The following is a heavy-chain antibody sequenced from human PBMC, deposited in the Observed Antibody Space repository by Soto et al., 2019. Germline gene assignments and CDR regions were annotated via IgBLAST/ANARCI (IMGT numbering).Heavy chain of an antibody. CDR1: GGSISSYY. Sequence: SETLSLTCTVSGGSISSYYWSWIRQPPGKGLEWIGYIYYSGSTNYNPSLKSRVTISVDTSKNQFSLKLSSVTAADTAVYYCAGGIAARPLGYWGQGTRVNVSS. CDR2: IYYSGST. D-gene: IGHD6-6*01. CDR3: AGGIAARPLGY. V-gene: IGHV4-59*12. J-gene: IGHJ4*02.